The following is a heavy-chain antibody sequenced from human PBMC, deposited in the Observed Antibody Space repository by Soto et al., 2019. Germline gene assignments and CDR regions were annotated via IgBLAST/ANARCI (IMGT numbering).Heavy chain of an antibody. CDR1: GFTFDDYA. Sequence: LRLSCAASGFTFDDYAMHWVRQAPGKGLEWVSGISWNSGSIGYADSVKGRFTISRDNAKNSLYLQMNSLRAEDTALYYCAKGPHLYSSSWYAGVDYWGQGTLVTVSS. CDR3: AKGPHLYSSSWYAGVDY. CDR2: ISWNSGSI. V-gene: IGHV3-9*01. D-gene: IGHD6-13*01. J-gene: IGHJ4*02.